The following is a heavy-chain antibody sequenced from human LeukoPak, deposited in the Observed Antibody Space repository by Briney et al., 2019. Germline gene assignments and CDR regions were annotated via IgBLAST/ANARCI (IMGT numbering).Heavy chain of an antibody. V-gene: IGHV3-23*01. CDR2: ISGSGGST. Sequence: GGSLRLSCAASGFTFSSYAMSWVRQAPGKGLEWVSAISGSGGSTYYADSVKGRFTISRDNSKNTLYLQMNSLGAEDTAVYYCAKDFGPTVVTLLRYWGQGTLVTVSS. D-gene: IGHD4-23*01. J-gene: IGHJ4*02. CDR3: AKDFGPTVVTLLRY. CDR1: GFTFSSYA.